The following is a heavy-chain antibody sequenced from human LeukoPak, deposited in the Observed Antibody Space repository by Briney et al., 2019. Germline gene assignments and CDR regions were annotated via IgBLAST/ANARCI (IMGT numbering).Heavy chain of an antibody. D-gene: IGHD6-19*01. V-gene: IGHV7-4-1*02. J-gene: IGHJ4*02. CDR1: GYTFTSYA. CDR3: ARGNFFSSGWYRDPEHLDY. Sequence: GASVKVSCKASGYTFTSYAMNWVRQAPGQGLEWMGWINNNTGNPTYAQGFTGRFVFSLDTSVSTAYLQISSLKAEDTAVYYCARGNFFSSGWYRDPEHLDYWGQGTLVTVSS. CDR2: INNNTGNP.